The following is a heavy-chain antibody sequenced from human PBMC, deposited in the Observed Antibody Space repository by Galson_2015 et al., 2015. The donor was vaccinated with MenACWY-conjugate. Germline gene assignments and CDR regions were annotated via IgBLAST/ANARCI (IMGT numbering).Heavy chain of an antibody. CDR2: IYPGDTYI. CDR1: GYIFSTYW. V-gene: IGHV5-51*01. Sequence: SGAEVKKPGESLTISCRGSGYIFSTYWIARVRQMPGKGLEWMGMIYPGDTYIRNNPSFEGQVTMSVDKSISTAYLRWSSLKASDTAMYYCTRRLIANFRDAFDFWGQGTMVTVSS. J-gene: IGHJ3*01. D-gene: IGHD2-21*01. CDR3: TRRLIANFRDAFDF.